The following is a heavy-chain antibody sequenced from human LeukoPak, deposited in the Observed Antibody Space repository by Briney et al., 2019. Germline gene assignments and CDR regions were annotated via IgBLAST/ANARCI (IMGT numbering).Heavy chain of an antibody. V-gene: IGHV4-30-2*01. J-gene: IGHJ5*02. CDR3: ARAEAYGGKRIDP. CDR1: GGSINSGGYS. D-gene: IGHD4-23*01. Sequence: SETLSLTCAVSGGSINSGGYSWSWIRQPPGKGLEWIGYIYHSGSTYYNPSLKSRVTISVDRSKNQFSLKLSSVTAADTAVYYCARAEAYGGKRIDPWGQGTLVTVSS. CDR2: IYHSGST.